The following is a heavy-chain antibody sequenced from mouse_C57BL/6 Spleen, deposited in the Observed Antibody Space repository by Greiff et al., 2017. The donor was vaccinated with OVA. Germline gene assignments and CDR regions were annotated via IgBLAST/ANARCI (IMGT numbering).Heavy chain of an antibody. CDR3: ARGRGGNYDAMDY. CDR2: IDPSDSYT. V-gene: IGHV1-69*01. Sequence: VQLQQSGAELVMPGASVKLSCKASGYTFTSYWMHWVKQRPGQGLEWIGEIDPSDSYTNYNQKFKGKSTLTVDKSSSTAYMQLSSLTSEDSAVYYCARGRGGNYDAMDYWGQGTSVTVSS. CDR1: GYTFTSYW. D-gene: IGHD2-1*01. J-gene: IGHJ4*01.